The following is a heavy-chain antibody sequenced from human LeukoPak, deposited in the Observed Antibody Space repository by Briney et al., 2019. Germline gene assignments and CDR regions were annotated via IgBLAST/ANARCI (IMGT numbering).Heavy chain of an antibody. D-gene: IGHD3-3*01. CDR1: GFTFDDYA. V-gene: IGHV3-9*01. J-gene: IGHJ4*02. CDR2: ISWNSGSI. Sequence: SGGSLRPSCAASGFTFDDYAMHWVRQAPGKGLEWVSGISWNSGSIGYADSVKGRFTISRDNAKNPLYLQMNSLRAEDTALYYCAKANYDFWSGYSFDYWGQGTLVTVSS. CDR3: AKANYDFWSGYSFDY.